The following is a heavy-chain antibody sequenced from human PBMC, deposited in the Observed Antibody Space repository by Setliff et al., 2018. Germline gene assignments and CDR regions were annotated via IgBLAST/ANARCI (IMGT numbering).Heavy chain of an antibody. J-gene: IGHJ4*02. CDR2: ISSSSGLI. Sequence: PGGSLRLSCAASGFTFSTYAMNWLRQAPGKGLEWVSYISSSSGLIYYADSVKGRFTISRDEAKNSLYLQMNSLRAEDTAVYYCAKDGSGSYDYLDYWGQGTLVTVSS. CDR3: AKDGSGSYDYLDY. V-gene: IGHV3-48*01. CDR1: GFTFSTYA. D-gene: IGHD6-13*01.